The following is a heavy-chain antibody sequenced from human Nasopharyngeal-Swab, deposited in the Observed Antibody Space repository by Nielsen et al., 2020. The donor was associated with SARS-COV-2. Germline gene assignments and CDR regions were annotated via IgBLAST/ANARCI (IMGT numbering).Heavy chain of an antibody. J-gene: IGHJ6*02. V-gene: IGHV4-4*02. Sequence: SETLSLTCAVPGASISSSNWWSWVRQPPGKGLEWLGEIYHSGSTKYNPSLKSRVTISVDKSKNQFSLKLSSVTAADTAVYYCARTYIVVVPATMGYYYYGMDVWGQGTTVTVSS. CDR1: GASISSSNW. D-gene: IGHD2-2*01. CDR3: ARTYIVVVPATMGYYYYGMDV. CDR2: IYHSGST.